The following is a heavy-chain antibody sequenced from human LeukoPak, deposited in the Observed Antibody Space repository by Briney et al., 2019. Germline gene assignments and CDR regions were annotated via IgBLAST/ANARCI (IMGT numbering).Heavy chain of an antibody. CDR3: ASGELRFLEWLFRR. D-gene: IGHD3-3*01. CDR2: IYHSGST. CDR1: GYSISSGYY. J-gene: IGHJ4*02. Sequence: PSETLSLTCTVSGYSISSGYYWGWIRQPPGKGLEWIGSIYHSGSTYYNPSLKSRVTISVDTSKNQFSLKLSSVTAADTAVHYCASGELRFLEWLFRRWGQGTLVTVSS. V-gene: IGHV4-38-2*02.